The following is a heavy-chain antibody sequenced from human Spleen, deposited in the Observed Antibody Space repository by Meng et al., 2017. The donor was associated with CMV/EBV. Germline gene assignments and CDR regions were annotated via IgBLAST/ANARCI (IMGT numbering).Heavy chain of an antibody. Sequence: GYYRHWVRQAPGQGLEWMGWINPNSGGTNYAQKFQGRVTMTRDTSISTAYMELSRLRSDDTAVYYCARSLVTRSKNSIVVVPAAISYWGQGTLVTVSS. V-gene: IGHV1-2*02. CDR1: GYY. CDR2: INPNSGGT. CDR3: ARSLVTRSKNSIVVVPAAISY. D-gene: IGHD2-2*02. J-gene: IGHJ4*02.